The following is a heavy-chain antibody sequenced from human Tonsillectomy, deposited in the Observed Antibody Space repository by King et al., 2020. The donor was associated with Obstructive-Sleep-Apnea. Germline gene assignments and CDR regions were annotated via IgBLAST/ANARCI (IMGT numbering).Heavy chain of an antibody. CDR3: ARMGFGSGTYGFGAFDI. CDR2: IDWDNDK. J-gene: IGHJ3*02. CDR1: GFSLSNSGMC. Sequence: TLKESGPALVKPTQTLALTCSFSGFSLSNSGMCVNWIRQPPGKALEWLARIDWDNDKYYSTSLKTRLTISKDTSKNQVVLTMTNMDPVDTATYYCARMGFGSGTYGFGAFDIWGHGTMVTVSS. D-gene: IGHD3-10*01. V-gene: IGHV2-70*11.